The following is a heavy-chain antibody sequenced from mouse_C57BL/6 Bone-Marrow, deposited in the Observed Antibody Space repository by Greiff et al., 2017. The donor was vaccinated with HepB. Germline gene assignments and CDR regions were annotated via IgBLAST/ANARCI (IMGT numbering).Heavy chain of an antibody. V-gene: IGHV1-4*01. CDR3: ALTMVTTFYYAMDY. D-gene: IGHD2-2*01. Sequence: VQLQQSGAELARPGASVKMSSKASGYTFTSYTMHWVKQRPGQGLEWIGYINPSSGYTKYNQKFKDKATLTADKSSSTAYMQLSSLTSEDSAVYYCALTMVTTFYYAMDYWGQGTSVTVSS. J-gene: IGHJ4*01. CDR2: INPSSGYT. CDR1: GYTFTSYT.